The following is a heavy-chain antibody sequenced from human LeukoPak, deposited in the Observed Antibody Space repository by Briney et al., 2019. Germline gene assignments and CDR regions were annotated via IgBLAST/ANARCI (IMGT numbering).Heavy chain of an antibody. V-gene: IGHV3-33*06. Sequence: GGSLRLSCAASGFTFSSYAMSWVRQAPGKGLEWVAVIWYDGSNKYYADSVKGRFTISRDNSKNTLYLQMNSLRAEDTAVYYCAKDSSGSSSDFDYWGQGTLVTVSS. D-gene: IGHD6-6*01. J-gene: IGHJ4*02. CDR1: GFTFSSYA. CDR3: AKDSSGSSSDFDY. CDR2: IWYDGSNK.